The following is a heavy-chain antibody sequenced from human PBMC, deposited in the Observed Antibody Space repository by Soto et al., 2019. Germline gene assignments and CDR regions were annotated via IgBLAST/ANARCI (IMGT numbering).Heavy chain of an antibody. V-gene: IGHV3-33*01. CDR2: IWYDGSNK. J-gene: IGHJ5*02. D-gene: IGHD2-15*01. Sequence: GGSLRLSCAASGFTFSSYGMHWVRQAPGKGLEWVAVIWYDGSNKYYADSVKGRFTISRDNSKNTLYLQMNSLRAEDTAVYYCARDGVRSCYSECWFDPWGQGTLVTVSS. CDR1: GFTFSSYG. CDR3: ARDGVRSCYSECWFDP.